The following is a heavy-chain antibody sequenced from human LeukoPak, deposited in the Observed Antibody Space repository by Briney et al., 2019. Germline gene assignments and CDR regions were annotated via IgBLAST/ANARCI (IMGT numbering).Heavy chain of an antibody. J-gene: IGHJ4*02. Sequence: GGSLRLSCAASGITVNTNYMSWVRQAPGKGLEWVSIIYSGGATFYADSVKGRFTISRESSKNTLWLQMNSLRAEDTAVYYCARELYGFFDYWGQGTLVTVSS. CDR2: IYSGGAT. CDR1: GITVNTNY. V-gene: IGHV3-66*01. CDR3: ARELYGFFDY. D-gene: IGHD3-10*01.